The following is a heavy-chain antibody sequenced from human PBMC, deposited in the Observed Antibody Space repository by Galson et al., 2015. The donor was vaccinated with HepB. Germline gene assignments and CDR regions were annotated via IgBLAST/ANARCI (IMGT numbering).Heavy chain of an antibody. D-gene: IGHD2-21*02. Sequence: SLRLSCAASGFTVSSNYMSWVRQAPGKGLGWVSVIYSGGSTYYADSVKGRFTISRHNSKNTLYLQMNSLRAEDTAVYYCARDSCGGDCPWFDPWGQGTLVTVSS. CDR1: GFTVSSNY. CDR3: ARDSCGGDCPWFDP. CDR2: IYSGGST. V-gene: IGHV3-53*04. J-gene: IGHJ5*02.